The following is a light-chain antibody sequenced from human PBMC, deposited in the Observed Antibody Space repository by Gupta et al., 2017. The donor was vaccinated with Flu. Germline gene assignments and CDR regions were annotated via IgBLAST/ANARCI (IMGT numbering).Light chain of an antibody. CDR3: NSRDSSGNHHVV. CDR2: GKN. J-gene: IGLJ2*01. CDR1: SLRSYY. V-gene: IGLV3-19*01. Sequence: SSELTQDPAVSVALGQTVRITCQGDSLRSYYASWYQQKPGQAPVLVIYGKNNRPSGIPDRFSGSSSGNTASLTITGAQADEADYYCNSRDSSGNHHVVFGGGTKLTVL.